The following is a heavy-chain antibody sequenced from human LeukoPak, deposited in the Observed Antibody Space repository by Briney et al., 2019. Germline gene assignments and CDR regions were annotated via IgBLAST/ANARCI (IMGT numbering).Heavy chain of an antibody. CDR1: GFSFSSYG. V-gene: IGHV3-23*01. J-gene: IGHJ4*02. CDR2: ISGRGGST. Sequence: GGSLRLSCAASGFSFSSYGMSWVRQAPGKGLKWVSSISGRGGSTYYADSVKGRFTISRDNFKNTLYLQMNSLRAEDTAVYYCGKMISATFGELEDWGQGTLVTVSS. CDR3: GKMISATFGELED. D-gene: IGHD3-10*01.